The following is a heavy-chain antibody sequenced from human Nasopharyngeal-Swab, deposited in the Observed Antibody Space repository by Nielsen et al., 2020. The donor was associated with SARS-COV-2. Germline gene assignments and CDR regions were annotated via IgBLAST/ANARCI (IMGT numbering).Heavy chain of an antibody. V-gene: IGHV4-59*08. CDR1: GGSISSYY. D-gene: IGHD3-9*01. CDR3: ARTGYYDILTGYHYYMDV. J-gene: IGHJ6*03. Sequence: SETLSLTCTVSGGSISSYYWSWIRQPPGKGLEWIGYIYYSGSTNYNPSLKSRVTISVDTSKNQFSLKLSSVTAADTAVYYCARTGYYDILTGYHYYMDVWGKGTTVTVSS. CDR2: IYYSGST.